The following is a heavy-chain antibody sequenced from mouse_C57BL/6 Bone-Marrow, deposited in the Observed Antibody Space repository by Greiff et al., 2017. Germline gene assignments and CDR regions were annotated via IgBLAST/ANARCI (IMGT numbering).Heavy chain of an antibody. D-gene: IGHD2-3*01. CDR1: GYTFTSYW. V-gene: IGHV1-52*01. CDR3: ARKDGYPYAMDY. J-gene: IGHJ4*01. CDR2: IDPSDSET. Sequence: QVQLQQPGAELVRPGSSVKLSCKASGYTFTSYWMHWVKQRPIQGLEWIGNIDPSDSETHYNQKFKDKATLTVDKSSSTAYMQLSSLTSEDSAVYYCARKDGYPYAMDYWGQGTSVTVSS.